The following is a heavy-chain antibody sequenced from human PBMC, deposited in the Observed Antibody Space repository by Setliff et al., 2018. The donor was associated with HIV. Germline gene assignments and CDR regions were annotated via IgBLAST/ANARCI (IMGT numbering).Heavy chain of an antibody. V-gene: IGHV4-39*07. CDR1: GDSMINDRYF. D-gene: IGHD3-16*01. J-gene: IGHJ3*02. CDR2: ILHRGTT. Sequence: PSETLSLTCAVSGDSMINDRYFWSWFRQAPGKGLEWIGNILHRGTTYYNPSLNSRVTMSVDTSKNQFSLELSSVTAADTAVYYCARDGGTYAIGDAFDIWGQVTMVTVSS. CDR3: ARDGGTYAIGDAFDI.